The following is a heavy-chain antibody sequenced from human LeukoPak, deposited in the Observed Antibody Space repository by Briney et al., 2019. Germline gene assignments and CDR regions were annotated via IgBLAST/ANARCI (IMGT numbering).Heavy chain of an antibody. CDR2: ISGSGGST. Sequence: GGSLRLSCAASGFTFSSYAMSWVRQAPGKGLEWVSAISGSGGSTYYADSVKGRFTISRDNSKNTLYLQMNSLRAEDTAVYYCAKEGGSGSEEEYCYYGMDVWGQGTTVTVSS. CDR3: AKEGGSGSEEEYCYYGMDV. D-gene: IGHD3-10*01. V-gene: IGHV3-23*01. J-gene: IGHJ6*02. CDR1: GFTFSSYA.